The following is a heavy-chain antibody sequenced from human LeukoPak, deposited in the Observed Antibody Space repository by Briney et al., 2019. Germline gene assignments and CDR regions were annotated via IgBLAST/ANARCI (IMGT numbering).Heavy chain of an antibody. J-gene: IGHJ3*02. CDR2: IYPGDSDT. CDR1: GYSFTSYW. V-gene: IGHV5-51*01. D-gene: IGHD3-22*01. CDR3: ARRDYYDSSGYYPESGAFDI. Sequence: HGESLKISCKGSGYSFTSYWIGWVRQMPGKGLEWMGIIYPGDSDTRYSPSFQGQVTISADKSISTAYLQWSSLKASDTAMYYCARRDYYDSSGYYPESGAFDIWGQGTMVTVSS.